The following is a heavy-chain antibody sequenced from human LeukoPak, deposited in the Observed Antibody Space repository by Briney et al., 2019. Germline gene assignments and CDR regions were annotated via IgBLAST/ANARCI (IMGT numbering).Heavy chain of an antibody. D-gene: IGHD6-19*01. J-gene: IGHJ1*01. Sequence: SETLSLTCTVSGGPISSSSYYWGWIRQPPGKGLEWIGSIYYSGSTYYNPSLKSRVTISVDTSKNQFSLKLSSVTAADTAVYYCARIFRGGAVADVRDFQHWGQGTLVTVSS. V-gene: IGHV4-39*07. CDR3: ARIFRGGAVADVRDFQH. CDR2: IYYSGST. CDR1: GGPISSSSYY.